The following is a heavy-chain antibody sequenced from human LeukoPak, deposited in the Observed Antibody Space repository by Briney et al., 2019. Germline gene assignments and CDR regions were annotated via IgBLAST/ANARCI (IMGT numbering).Heavy chain of an antibody. J-gene: IGHJ5*02. Sequence: GGSLRLSCAASGFTFDDYAMHWVRQAPGKGLEWVSGISWNSGSIGYADSVKGRFTISRDTAKNSLYLQMNSLRAEDTALYYCAKGRDKYQLLSKNWLDPWGQGTLVTVSS. CDR2: ISWNSGSI. V-gene: IGHV3-9*01. CDR1: GFTFDDYA. CDR3: AKGRDKYQLLSKNWLDP. D-gene: IGHD2-2*01.